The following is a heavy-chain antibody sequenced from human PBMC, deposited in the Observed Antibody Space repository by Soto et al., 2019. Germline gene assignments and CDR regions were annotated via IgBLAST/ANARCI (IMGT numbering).Heavy chain of an antibody. CDR1: GFTFSSYG. J-gene: IGHJ4*02. CDR2: IWYDGSNK. CDR3: ARDGEDIVVVPAAMIEGRFDY. D-gene: IGHD2-2*01. Sequence: GGSLRLSCAASGFTFSSYGMHWVRQAPGKGLEWVAVIWYDGSNKYYADSVKGRFTISRDNSKNTLYLQMNSLRAEDTAVYYCARDGEDIVVVPAAMIEGRFDYWGQGTLVTVSS. V-gene: IGHV3-33*01.